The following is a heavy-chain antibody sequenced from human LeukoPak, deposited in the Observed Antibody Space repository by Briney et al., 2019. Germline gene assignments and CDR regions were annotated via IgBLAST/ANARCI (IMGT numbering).Heavy chain of an antibody. D-gene: IGHD3-10*01. CDR1: GFTFSSYG. V-gene: IGHV3-33*06. CDR3: AKDGGYGSGNYYPDY. CDR2: IWYDGSNK. J-gene: IGHJ4*02. Sequence: PGRSLRLSCAASGFTFSSYGMHWVLQAPGKGLEWVAVIWYDGSNKYYADSVKGRFTISRDNSKNTLYLQMNSLRAEDAAVYYCAKDGGYGSGNYYPDYWGQGTLVTVSS.